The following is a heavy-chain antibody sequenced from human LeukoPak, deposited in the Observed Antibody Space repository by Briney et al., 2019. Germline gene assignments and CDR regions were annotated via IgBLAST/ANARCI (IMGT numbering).Heavy chain of an antibody. CDR1: GYRFNYYW. V-gene: IGHV5-51*01. Sequence: GESLKISCQGSGYRFNYYWIGWVRQMPGKGLEWMGIIYPDDSDTKYSPSFQGQVTISADNSITTAYLQWSSLKASDTAMYYCARTDGFDIWGQGTMVTVSS. CDR2: IYPDDSDT. J-gene: IGHJ3*02. CDR3: ARTDGFDI.